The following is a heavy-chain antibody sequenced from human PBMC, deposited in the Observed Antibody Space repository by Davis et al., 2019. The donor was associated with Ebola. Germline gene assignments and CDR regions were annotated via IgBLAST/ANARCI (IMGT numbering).Heavy chain of an antibody. J-gene: IGHJ6*02. D-gene: IGHD3-16*01. CDR3: ARVRGYYFYGMDV. CDR2: IYYSGST. CDR1: GGSFSGYY. Sequence: MPSETLSLTCAVYGGSFSGYYWGWIRQPPGKGLEWIGSIYYSGSTNYNPSLKSRLTISVDTSKSQFSLKLSSVTAADTAVYYCARVRGYYFYGMDVWGQGTTVTVSS. V-gene: IGHV4-34*01.